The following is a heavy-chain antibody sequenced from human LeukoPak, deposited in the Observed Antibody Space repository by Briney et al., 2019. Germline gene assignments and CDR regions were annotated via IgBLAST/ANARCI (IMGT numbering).Heavy chain of an antibody. CDR1: GYTFTSYG. CDR3: ARSLIVVVPAALTYGMDV. V-gene: IGHV1-18*01. Sequence: ASVKVSCKASGYTFTSYGISWVRQAPGQGLEWMGWISAYNGNTNYAQKFQGRVTMTRNTSISTAYMELSSLRSEDTAVYYCARSLIVVVPAALTYGMDVWGQGTTVTVSS. CDR2: ISAYNGNT. D-gene: IGHD2-2*01. J-gene: IGHJ6*02.